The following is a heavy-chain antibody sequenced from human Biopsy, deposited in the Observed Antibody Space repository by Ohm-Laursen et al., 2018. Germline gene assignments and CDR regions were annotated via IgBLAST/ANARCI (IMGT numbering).Heavy chain of an antibody. Sequence: SVKVSCNASAYSFGDHRIHWVRQAPGQGLEWMGWINAKTGDTNYAQKFQGRVTMTRDTSISTAYVDLSSLRSDDTAVYYCTRGGYYYDSLAYYYWFDPWGQGTLVTVSS. V-gene: IGHV1-2*02. CDR2: INAKTGDT. J-gene: IGHJ5*02. CDR1: AYSFGDHR. CDR3: TRGGYYYDSLAYYYWFDP. D-gene: IGHD3-22*01.